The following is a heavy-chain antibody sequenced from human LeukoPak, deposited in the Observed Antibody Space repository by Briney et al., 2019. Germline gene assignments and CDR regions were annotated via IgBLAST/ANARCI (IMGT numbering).Heavy chain of an antibody. Sequence: PGMSLRLSCAASGFTFSSYAMHWVRQAPGKGLEWVAFISHDGSNKNNVDSVKGRFTIARDNSKNTLYLQMNSLGAEDTGVYYCARAVGPYDYWGQGTLVTVSS. CDR3: ARAVGPYDY. D-gene: IGHD3-10*01. J-gene: IGHJ4*02. CDR1: GFTFSSYA. CDR2: ISHDGSNK. V-gene: IGHV3-30*04.